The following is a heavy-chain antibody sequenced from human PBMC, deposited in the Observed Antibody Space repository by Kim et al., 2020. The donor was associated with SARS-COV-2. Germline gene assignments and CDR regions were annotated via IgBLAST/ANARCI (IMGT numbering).Heavy chain of an antibody. CDR2: FTGDGLA. D-gene: IGHD3-10*01. CDR1: GFTFSNYG. J-gene: IGHJ4*02. V-gene: IGHV3-23*01. Sequence: GGSLRLSCAASGFTFSNYGMTWVRQTPGKGLEWVSSFTGDGLAHYADSVKGRFTISRDNSKNMLYLQMNSLRAEDTAGCYCGDYHGAGSHFSYWGQGTLVTVSS. CDR3: GDYHGAGSHFSY.